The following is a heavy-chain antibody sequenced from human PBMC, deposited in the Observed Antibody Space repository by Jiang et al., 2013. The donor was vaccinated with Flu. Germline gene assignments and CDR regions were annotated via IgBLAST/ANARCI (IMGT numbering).Heavy chain of an antibody. Sequence: SGAEVKKPGASVKVSCKASGYTFTGFGIMWVRQAPGQGLEWMGWISAYNGNTNYAQKLQGRVTMTTDTSTSTAYMDLRSLTFDDTAVYYCARAPSQSDYGDYPAGYWGQGTLVTVSA. CDR1: GYTFTGFG. J-gene: IGHJ4*02. CDR3: ARAPSQSDYGDYPAGY. CDR2: ISAYNGNT. V-gene: IGHV1-18*01. D-gene: IGHD4-17*01.